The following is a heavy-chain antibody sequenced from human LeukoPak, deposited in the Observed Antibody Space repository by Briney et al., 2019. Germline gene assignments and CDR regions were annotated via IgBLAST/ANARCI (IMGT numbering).Heavy chain of an antibody. CDR2: INHSGST. CDR1: GGSISSGSYY. Sequence: SETLSLTCTVSGGSISSGSYYWSWIRQPPGKGLEWIGEINHSGSTNYNPSLKSRVTISVDTSKNQFSLKLSSVTAADTAVYYCARRVPAAIRSFDYWGQGTLVTVSS. D-gene: IGHD2-2*02. CDR3: ARRVPAAIRSFDY. J-gene: IGHJ4*02. V-gene: IGHV4-39*07.